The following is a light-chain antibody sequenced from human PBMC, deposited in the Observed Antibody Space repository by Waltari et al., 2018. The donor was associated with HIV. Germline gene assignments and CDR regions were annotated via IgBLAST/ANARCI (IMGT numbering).Light chain of an antibody. J-gene: IGKJ3*01. Sequence: EIVLTQSPGTLSLSPGDRATLSCRTSQSVSSSYLAWYQQKPGQAPRLLIYGASSRATGSPDRFSGSGSGTDFTLTISRLEPEDFAVYYCQQYGSSPPFTFGPGIKVDIK. CDR1: QSVSSSY. CDR2: GAS. CDR3: QQYGSSPPFT. V-gene: IGKV3-20*01.